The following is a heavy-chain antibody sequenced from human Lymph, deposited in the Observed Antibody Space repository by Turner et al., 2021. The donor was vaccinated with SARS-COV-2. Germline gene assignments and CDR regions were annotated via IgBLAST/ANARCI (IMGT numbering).Heavy chain of an antibody. CDR1: GGTFSSYA. V-gene: IGHV1-69*10. D-gene: IGHD3-10*01. J-gene: IGHJ6*02. Sequence: QVQLVQSGAEVKKPGSSVKVSCKASGGTFSSYAISWVRQAPGQGLEWMGGIIPILRIATYAQKFQGRVTITADKSTSTAYRELSSLRSEDTAVFYCARVVGGFGELGYYYCYGMDVWGQGTTVTVSS. CDR3: ARVVGGFGELGYYYCYGMDV. CDR2: IIPILRIA.